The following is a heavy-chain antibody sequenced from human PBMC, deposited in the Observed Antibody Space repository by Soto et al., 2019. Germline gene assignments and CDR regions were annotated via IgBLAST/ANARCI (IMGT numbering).Heavy chain of an antibody. CDR2: IKYSGIT. CDR1: GGSFSNQY. D-gene: IGHD3-22*01. J-gene: IGHJ6*02. V-gene: IGHV4-34*01. Sequence: SETLSLTCALYGGSFSNQYWTWIRQSSGKGLERVGEIKYSGITRYKWSLGSRVTISVDTSQNQSCLMVTSVTAEATAVYYCARGVVYRDVGLAYGMDVWGQGTTVTVSS. CDR3: ARGVVYRDVGLAYGMDV.